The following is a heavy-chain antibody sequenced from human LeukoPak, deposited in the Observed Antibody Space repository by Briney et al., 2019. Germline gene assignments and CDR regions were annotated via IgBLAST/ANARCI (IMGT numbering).Heavy chain of an antibody. CDR1: GYTFTSYY. D-gene: IGHD5-24*01. CDR2: INPSGGST. Sequence: ASVKVSRKASGYTFTSYYMHWVRQAPGQGLEWMGIINPSGGSTSYAQKFQGRVTMTRDMSTSTVYMELSSLRSEDTAVYYCARSRDGYNYRVPLDYWGQGTLVTVSS. CDR3: ARSRDGYNYRVPLDY. J-gene: IGHJ4*02. V-gene: IGHV1-46*01.